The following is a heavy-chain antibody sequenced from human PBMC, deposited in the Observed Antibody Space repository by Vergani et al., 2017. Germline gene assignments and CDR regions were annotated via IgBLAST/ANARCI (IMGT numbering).Heavy chain of an antibody. D-gene: IGHD1-7*01. J-gene: IGHJ4*02. CDR3: ARGHRDNWNYGY. CDR1: GFTFSSYS. V-gene: IGHV3-21*04. CDR2: ISSSSSYI. Sequence: EVQLVESGGGLVKPGGSLRLSCAASGFTFSSYSMNWVRQAPGKGLEWVSSISSSSSYIYYADSVKGRFTISRDNAKNSLYLQMNSLRAEDTAVYYCARGHRDNWNYGYWGQGTLVTVSS.